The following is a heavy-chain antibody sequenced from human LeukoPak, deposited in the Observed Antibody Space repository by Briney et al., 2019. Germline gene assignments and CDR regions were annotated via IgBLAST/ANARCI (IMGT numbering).Heavy chain of an antibody. CDR3: ARAENGQWLGFDY. CDR1: GDSIGGYY. V-gene: IGHV4-59*01. D-gene: IGHD6-19*01. Sequence: SETLSLTCTVSGDSIGGYYWSWLRQPPGKGLEWIGIIYSSGSTNYNPSLKSRVTISVDTSKNQFSLKLSSVTAADTAVYYCARAENGQWLGFDYWGQGTLVTVSS. CDR2: IYSSGST. J-gene: IGHJ4*02.